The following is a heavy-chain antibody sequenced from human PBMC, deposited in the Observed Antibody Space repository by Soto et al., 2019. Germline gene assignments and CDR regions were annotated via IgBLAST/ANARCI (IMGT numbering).Heavy chain of an antibody. Sequence: SETLSLTCTVSGGSISSYYWSWIRQPPGKGLEWIGYIYYSGSTNYNPSLKSRVAISVDTSKNQFSLKLSSVTAADTAVYYCARGARRADAFDIWGPGTMVTVSS. CDR3: ARGARRADAFDI. CDR2: IYYSGST. CDR1: GGSISSYY. V-gene: IGHV4-59*01. J-gene: IGHJ3*02.